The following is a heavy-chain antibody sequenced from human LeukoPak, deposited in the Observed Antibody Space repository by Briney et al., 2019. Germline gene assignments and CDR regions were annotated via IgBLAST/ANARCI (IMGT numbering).Heavy chain of an antibody. D-gene: IGHD3-22*01. CDR2: ISSSSSYI. CDR1: GFTFSSYS. J-gene: IGHJ4*02. Sequence: GGSLRLSCAASGFTFSSYSMTWVRQAPGKGLEWVSSISSSSSYIYYADSVKGRFTISRDNAKNSLYLQMNSLRAEDTAVYYCARRVYYYDSSGLGDFDYWGQGTLVTVSS. CDR3: ARRVYYYDSSGLGDFDY. V-gene: IGHV3-21*01.